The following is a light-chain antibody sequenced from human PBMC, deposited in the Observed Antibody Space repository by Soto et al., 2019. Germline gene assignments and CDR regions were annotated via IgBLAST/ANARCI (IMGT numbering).Light chain of an antibody. V-gene: IGLV2-8*01. CDR2: EVT. CDR3: TSYAGSNIPVV. CDR1: SSDVGGYNF. Sequence: QSALTQPPSASGSPGQSVTISCTGTSSDVGGYNFVSWYQQHPGKAPKLMIDEVTKRPSGVPDRFSGSKSGNTASLTVSGLQGEDEADYYCTSYAGSNIPVVFGGGTKVTVL. J-gene: IGLJ2*01.